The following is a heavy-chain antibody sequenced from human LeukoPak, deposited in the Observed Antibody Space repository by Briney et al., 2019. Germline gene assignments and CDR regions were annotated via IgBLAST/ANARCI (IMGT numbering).Heavy chain of an antibody. V-gene: IGHV4-4*07. CDR3: ARAPSGSYPYFDY. J-gene: IGHJ4*02. Sequence: SETLSLTCIVSGGSINSYWSWIRQPAGKGLEWIGRISGSGTITYNPALQSRLTISIDTSKNQFSLKLMSVTAADTAVYYCARAPSGSYPYFDYWGQGTLVTVSS. CDR1: GGSINSY. CDR2: ISGSGTI. D-gene: IGHD1-26*01.